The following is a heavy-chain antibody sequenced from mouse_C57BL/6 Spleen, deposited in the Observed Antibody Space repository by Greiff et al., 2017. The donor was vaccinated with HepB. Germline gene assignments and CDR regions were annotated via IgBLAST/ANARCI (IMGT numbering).Heavy chain of an antibody. D-gene: IGHD2-4*01. Sequence: DVMLVESGGGLVQPGGSLKLSYAASGFTFSDYYMYWVRQTPEKRLEWVAYISNGGGSTYYPDTVKGRFTISRDNAKNTLYLQMSRLKSEDTAMYYCARRGDYDYFDYWGQGTTLTVSS. CDR2: ISNGGGST. J-gene: IGHJ2*01. CDR3: ARRGDYDYFDY. CDR1: GFTFSDYY. V-gene: IGHV5-12*01.